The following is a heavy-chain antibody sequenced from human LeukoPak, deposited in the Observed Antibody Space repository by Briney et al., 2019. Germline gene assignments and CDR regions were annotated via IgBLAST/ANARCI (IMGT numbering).Heavy chain of an antibody. CDR1: GFTFSRYW. J-gene: IGHJ3*02. CDR2: INTDGSST. D-gene: IGHD3-3*01. Sequence: GGSLRLSCAASGFTFSRYWMHWVRQAPGKGLVWVSRINTDGSSTNDADSVKGRFTISRDNAKNTLYLQMNSLRAEDTAVYYCAKQGQKDFWSGYSAFDIWGQGTMVTVSS. V-gene: IGHV3-74*01. CDR3: AKQGQKDFWSGYSAFDI.